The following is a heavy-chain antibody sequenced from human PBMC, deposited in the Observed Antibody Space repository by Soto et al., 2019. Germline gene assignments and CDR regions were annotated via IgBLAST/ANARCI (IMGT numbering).Heavy chain of an antibody. J-gene: IGHJ4*02. Sequence: ASVKVSCKASGYTFTSYYMHWVRQAPGQGLEWMGIINPSGGSTSYAQKFQGRVTMTRDTSTSTVYMELGSLRSEDTAVYYCAREAEPKAPTEYSSSSGHLYFDYWGQGTLVTVSS. D-gene: IGHD6-6*01. CDR3: AREAEPKAPTEYSSSSGHLYFDY. CDR1: GYTFTSYY. V-gene: IGHV1-46*03. CDR2: INPSGGST.